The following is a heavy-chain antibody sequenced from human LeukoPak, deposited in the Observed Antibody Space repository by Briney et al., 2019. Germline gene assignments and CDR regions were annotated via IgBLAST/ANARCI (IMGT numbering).Heavy chain of an antibody. CDR2: ISGSGGST. CDR3: AKRDDDYDFWSGYYHYWYFDL. D-gene: IGHD3-3*01. J-gene: IGHJ2*01. Sequence: GGSLRLSCAASRFTFSTYSMSWVRQAPGKGLEWVSAISGSGGSTYYADSVKGRFTISRDNSKNTLYLQMNSLRAEDTAVYYCAKRDDDYDFWSGYYHYWYFDLWGRGTLVTVSS. V-gene: IGHV3-23*01. CDR1: RFTFSTYS.